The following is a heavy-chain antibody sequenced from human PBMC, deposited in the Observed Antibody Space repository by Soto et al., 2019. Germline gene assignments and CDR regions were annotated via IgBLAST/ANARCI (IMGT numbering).Heavy chain of an antibody. CDR1: GGTLNKHA. J-gene: IGHJ3*01. V-gene: IGHV1-69*01. CDR2: IIPMFGIP. Sequence: VQLLESGAEVKKPGSSVKVSCRASGGTLNKHAITWVRRAPGQGLEWLGGIIPMFGIPNYPQKFQGRVTITADDSTNTSHMELIGLTSDDTAVYYCARGGTSGWLKGAYDVWGQGTMVTVSS. CDR3: ARGGTSGWLKGAYDV. D-gene: IGHD6-19*01.